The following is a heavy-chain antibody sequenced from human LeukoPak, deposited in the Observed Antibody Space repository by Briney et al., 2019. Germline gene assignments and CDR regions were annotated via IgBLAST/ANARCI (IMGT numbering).Heavy chain of an antibody. J-gene: IGHJ4*02. Sequence: ASVKISCKASGYTFTGYYMHWVRQAPGQGLEWMGWINPNSGGTNYAQKFQGRVTMTRDTSISTAYMELSRLRSDDTAVYYCARDRDDYVWGSYQYYFDYWGQGTLVTVSS. CDR2: INPNSGGT. V-gene: IGHV1-2*02. CDR3: ARDRDDYVWGSYQYYFDY. D-gene: IGHD3-16*01. CDR1: GYTFTGYY.